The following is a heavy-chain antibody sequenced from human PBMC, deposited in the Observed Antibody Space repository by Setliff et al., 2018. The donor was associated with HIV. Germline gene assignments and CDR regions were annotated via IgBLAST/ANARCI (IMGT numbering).Heavy chain of an antibody. V-gene: IGHV4-59*11. D-gene: IGHD6-13*01. CDR1: YGSISGHY. CDR2: IHHSGGT. CDR3: ARLPDINSWPFDY. Sequence: SETLSXXXTVSYGSISGHYWTWIRQPPGKGLEWIGYIHHSGGTQYNPSLMSRXXXXVDSSKNQFSLSLSSVTAADTAAYYCARLPDINSWPFDYWARGTLVTVSS. J-gene: IGHJ4*02.